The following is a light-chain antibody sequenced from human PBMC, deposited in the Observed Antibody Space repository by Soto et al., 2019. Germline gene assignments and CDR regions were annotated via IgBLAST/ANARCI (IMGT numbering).Light chain of an antibody. CDR3: QQSYSNPLT. V-gene: IGKV1-39*01. J-gene: IGKJ4*01. CDR1: HNINNY. CDR2: AAY. Sequence: DIQMTQSPSSLSASVGDRVTITCRASHNINNYLSWYQQKPGKAPKILIFAAYTLQSGVPSRFNGSGSGTDFTLTINSLQPEDLATYHCQQSYSNPLTFGGGTKVEIK.